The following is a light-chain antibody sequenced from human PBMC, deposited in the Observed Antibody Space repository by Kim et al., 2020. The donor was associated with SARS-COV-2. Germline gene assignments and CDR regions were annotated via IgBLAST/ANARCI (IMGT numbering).Light chain of an antibody. CDR2: AAS. Sequence: EIVLTQSPGTLSVSPGETATLSCRASQSVSDNLAWYQQIPGQAPRLLIYAASTRATGVPARFSGSGSGTEFTLTITSLQSEDFAVYFCQQYSDWPPGDTFGQGTKLEI. CDR1: QSVSDN. J-gene: IGKJ2*01. CDR3: QQYSDWPPGDT. V-gene: IGKV3-15*01.